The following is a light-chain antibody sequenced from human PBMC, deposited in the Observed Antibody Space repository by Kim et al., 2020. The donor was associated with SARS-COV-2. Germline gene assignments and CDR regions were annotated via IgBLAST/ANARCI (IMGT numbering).Light chain of an antibody. V-gene: IGKV3-20*01. CDR1: QSVSTN. CDR2: GAS. J-gene: IGKJ1*01. CDR3: QQYGSSPRT. Sequence: EIVLTQSPGTLSLSPGERATLSCRASQSVSTNLAWYQQKPGQAPRLLIYGASSRATGVPDRFSGSGSGTDFTLTIRRLEPEDFAVFYCQQYGSSPRTFGQGTKVDIK.